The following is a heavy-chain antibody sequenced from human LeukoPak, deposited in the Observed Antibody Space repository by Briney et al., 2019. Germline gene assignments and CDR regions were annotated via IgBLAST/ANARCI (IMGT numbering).Heavy chain of an antibody. CDR3: AKGLLRMQLWSFDY. Sequence: QXPGKGXXXXXAISGSGGSTYYADSVKGRFTISRDNSKNTLYLQMNSLRAEDTAVYYCAKGLLRMQLWSFDYWGQGTLVTVSS. J-gene: IGHJ4*02. D-gene: IGHD5-18*01. V-gene: IGHV3-23*01. CDR2: ISGSGGST.